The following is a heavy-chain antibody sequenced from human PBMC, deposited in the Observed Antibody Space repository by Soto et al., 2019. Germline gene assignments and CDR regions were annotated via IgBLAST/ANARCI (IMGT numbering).Heavy chain of an antibody. Sequence: QVPLVQSGAEVKKPGASVKVSCKTSGYTFTSYDINWVRQATGQGLEWMGWMNPNSGNTGYAQKFQGRVTMTRNTSMITAYMELSSLRSEDTAVWYGARAIQLWDDCWGQGTLVTVSS. CDR3: ARAIQLWDDC. D-gene: IGHD5-18*01. CDR2: MNPNSGNT. V-gene: IGHV1-8*01. J-gene: IGHJ4*02. CDR1: GYTFTSYD.